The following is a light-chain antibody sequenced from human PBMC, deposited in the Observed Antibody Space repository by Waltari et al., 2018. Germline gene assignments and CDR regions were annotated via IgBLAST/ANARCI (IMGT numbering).Light chain of an antibody. Sequence: QSALTHPASLSGTPGQSITISCTGTSSDIGGYDYVSWYQQHPGKAPKLLIFDVTHRPSGLSQRFSGAKSGNTASLTISGLQADDEADYFCSSYAGKTRLVVFGRGTTVTVL. CDR1: SSDIGGYDY. V-gene: IGLV2-14*03. CDR3: SSYAGKTRLVV. CDR2: DVT. J-gene: IGLJ2*01.